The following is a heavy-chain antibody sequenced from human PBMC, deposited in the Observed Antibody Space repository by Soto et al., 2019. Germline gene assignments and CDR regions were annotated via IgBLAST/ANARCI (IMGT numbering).Heavy chain of an antibody. CDR2: FDPEDGET. V-gene: IGHV1-24*01. Sequence: ASVKVSCKVSGYTLTELSMHWVRQAPGKGLEWMGGFDPEDGETIYAQKFQGRVTMTEDTSTDTAYMELSSLRSEDTAVYYCATAIENCSVGSCYSFYSDYWGQGTLVTVSS. CDR1: GYTLTELS. J-gene: IGHJ4*02. CDR3: ATAIENCSVGSCYSFYSDY. D-gene: IGHD2-15*01.